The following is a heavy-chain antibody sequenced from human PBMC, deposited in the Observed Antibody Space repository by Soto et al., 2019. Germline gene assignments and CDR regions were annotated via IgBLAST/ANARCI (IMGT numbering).Heavy chain of an antibody. J-gene: IGHJ4*02. CDR1: GGTYNTFS. Sequence: SVKVSCKASGGTYNTFSISWGRQAPGQGLEWMGGIIPVLGPAFYAQKFQGRVTITADKSTTTAYLELTSLRSEDTAVYYCVRAAKRYFDYWGQGTLVTVSS. V-gene: IGHV1-69*10. CDR3: VRAAKRYFDY. CDR2: IIPVLGPA.